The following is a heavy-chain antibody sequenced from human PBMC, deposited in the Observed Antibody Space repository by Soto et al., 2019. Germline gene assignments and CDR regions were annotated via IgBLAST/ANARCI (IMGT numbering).Heavy chain of an antibody. CDR3: ARGETNWNYGGWYYGMDV. Sequence: QVQLVQSGAEVKKPGSSVKVSCKASGGTFSSYAISWVRQAPGQGLEWMGGIIPIFGTANYAQKFQGRVTITADESTSTAYMELSSLRSEDTAVYYCARGETNWNYGGWYYGMDVWGQGTTVTVSS. J-gene: IGHJ6*02. D-gene: IGHD1-7*01. CDR2: IIPIFGTA. V-gene: IGHV1-69*12. CDR1: GGTFSSYA.